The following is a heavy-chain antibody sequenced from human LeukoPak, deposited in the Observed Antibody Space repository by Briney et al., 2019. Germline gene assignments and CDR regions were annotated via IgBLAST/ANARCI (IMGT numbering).Heavy chain of an antibody. CDR2: ISSSGSTI. CDR3: ASWKAVAGYYFDY. J-gene: IGHJ4*02. V-gene: IGHV3-48*03. D-gene: IGHD6-19*01. Sequence: GGSLRLSCAASGFTFSSYEMNWVRQAPGKGLEWVSYISSSGSTIYYADSVKGRSTISRDNAKNSLYLQMNSLRAEDTAVYYCASWKAVAGYYFDYWGQGTLVTVSS. CDR1: GFTFSSYE.